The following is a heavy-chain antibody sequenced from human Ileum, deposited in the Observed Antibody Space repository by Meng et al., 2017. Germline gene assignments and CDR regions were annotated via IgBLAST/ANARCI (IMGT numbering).Heavy chain of an antibody. D-gene: IGHD3-16*01. CDR2: INHSGST. CDR1: GGSFSGYY. Sequence: QVQLRQWGAGLLKPSETLSLPCAVYGGSFSGYYWSWIRQPPGKGLEWIGEINHSGSTNYNPSLKSRVTISVDTSKNQFSLKLSSVTAADTAVYYCARGGGRYGPDFDYWGQGTLVTVSS. J-gene: IGHJ4*02. V-gene: IGHV4-34*01. CDR3: ARGGGRYGPDFDY.